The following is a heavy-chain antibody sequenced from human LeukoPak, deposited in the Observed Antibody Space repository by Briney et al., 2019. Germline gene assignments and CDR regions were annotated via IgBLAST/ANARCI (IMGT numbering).Heavy chain of an antibody. D-gene: IGHD1-26*01. CDR2: INPNSGGT. CDR1: GYTFTGYY. V-gene: IGHV1-2*02. J-gene: IGHJ5*02. Sequence: ASVKVSCKASGYTFTGYYMHWVRQAPGQGLEWMGWINPNSGGTNYAQRFQGRVTMTGDTSISTAYMELSRLRSDDTAVYYCARGIVGVSNWFDPWGQGTLVTVSS. CDR3: ARGIVGVSNWFDP.